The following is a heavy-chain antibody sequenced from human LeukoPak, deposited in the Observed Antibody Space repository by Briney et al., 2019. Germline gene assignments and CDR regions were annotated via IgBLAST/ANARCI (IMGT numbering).Heavy chain of an antibody. J-gene: IGHJ6*02. CDR3: ARHRRPPGYFVPVPPNHYYCGMDV. V-gene: IGHV4-59*08. D-gene: IGHD3-9*01. Sequence: TSETLSLTCTVSGGSISSYYWSWIRRPPGKGLEWIGYIYYSGSTNYNPSLKSRVTISVDTSKNQFSLKLSSVTAADTAVYYCARHRRPPGYFVPVPPNHYYCGMDVWGQGTTVTVSS. CDR1: GGSISSYY. CDR2: IYYSGST.